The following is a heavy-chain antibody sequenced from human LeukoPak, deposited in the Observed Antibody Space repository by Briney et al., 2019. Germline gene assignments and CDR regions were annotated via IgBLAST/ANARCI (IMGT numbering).Heavy chain of an antibody. D-gene: IGHD1-1*01. V-gene: IGHV3-11*01. J-gene: IGHJ3*02. CDR2: ISKSDTTI. Sequence: GGSLRLSCAASGFIFSDYYMSWIRQAPGKGLECISYISKSDTTIYYADSVKGRFTISRDNAKNSLYLQMNSLRVEDTAVYYCARALGYYAFDIWGQGTLVAVSS. CDR3: ARALGYYAFDI. CDR1: GFIFSDYY.